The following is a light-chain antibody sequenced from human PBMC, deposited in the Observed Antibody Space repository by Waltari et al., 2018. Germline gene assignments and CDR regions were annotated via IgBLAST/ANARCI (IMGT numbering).Light chain of an antibody. V-gene: IGLV3-1*01. CDR3: QAWDSSTALV. J-gene: IGLJ2*01. Sequence: SYELTQPPSVSVSPGQTASITCSGDKLGDKYACWYQQKPDQSPVLVIYQDSKRPSGIPERFSGSNSGNTATLTISGTQAMDEADYYCQAWDSSTALVFGGGTKLTVL. CDR2: QDS. CDR1: KLGDKY.